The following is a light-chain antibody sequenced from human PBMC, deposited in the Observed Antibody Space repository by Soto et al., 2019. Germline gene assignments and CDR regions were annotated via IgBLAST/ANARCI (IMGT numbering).Light chain of an antibody. CDR2: GAS. J-gene: IGKJ4*01. Sequence: EIVLTQSLGILSLSPGERATLSCRASQSVSSSYLAWYQQKPGQAPRLLIYGASSRATGIPDRFSGSGSGTDFTLTISRLEPEDFAVYYCQQYGSSPLTFGGGTKEEIK. CDR1: QSVSSSY. CDR3: QQYGSSPLT. V-gene: IGKV3-20*01.